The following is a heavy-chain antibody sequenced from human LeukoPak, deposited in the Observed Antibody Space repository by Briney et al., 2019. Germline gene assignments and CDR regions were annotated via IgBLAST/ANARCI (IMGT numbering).Heavy chain of an antibody. D-gene: IGHD1-26*01. CDR3: ARDFRYSGSYHHWFDP. CDR1: GFTFSAYS. V-gene: IGHV3-21*01. Sequence: PGGSLRLSCAVSGFTFSAYSISWVRQAPGRGLEWVSSISSSGTYIYYADSVKGRFTISRDNAKNSLSLQMNSLRAEDTAVYYCARDFRYSGSYHHWFDPWGQGTLVTVSS. CDR2: ISSSGTYI. J-gene: IGHJ5*02.